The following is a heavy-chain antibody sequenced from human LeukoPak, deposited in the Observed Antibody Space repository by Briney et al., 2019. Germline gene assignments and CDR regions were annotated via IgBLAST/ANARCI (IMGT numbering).Heavy chain of an antibody. Sequence: GGSLRLSCAASGFTFSSYSMNWVRQAPGKGLEWVSYISSSSSIIYYADSVKGRFTISRDNAKNSLYLQMNSLRAEDTAVYYCARDPVPEGPFDYWGQGTLVTVSS. D-gene: IGHD1-14*01. CDR2: ISSSSSII. V-gene: IGHV3-48*01. CDR1: GFTFSSYS. CDR3: ARDPVPEGPFDY. J-gene: IGHJ4*02.